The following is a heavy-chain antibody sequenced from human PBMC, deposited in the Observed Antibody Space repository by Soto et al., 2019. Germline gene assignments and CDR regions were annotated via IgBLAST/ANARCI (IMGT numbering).Heavy chain of an antibody. Sequence: GGSLRLSCAASGFTFSSYGMHWVRQAPGKGLEWVAVISYDGSNKYYADSVKGRFTISRDNSKNTLYLQMNSLRAEDTAVYYCLLLWFGELSSAFDYWGQGTLVTVSS. J-gene: IGHJ4*02. CDR1: GFTFSSYG. D-gene: IGHD3-10*01. CDR3: LLLWFGELSSAFDY. V-gene: IGHV3-30*03. CDR2: ISYDGSNK.